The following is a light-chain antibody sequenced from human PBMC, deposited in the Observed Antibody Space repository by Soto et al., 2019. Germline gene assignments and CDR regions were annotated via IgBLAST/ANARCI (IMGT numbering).Light chain of an antibody. V-gene: IGKV2-28*01. CDR3: MQALQTPRT. CDR2: LGS. J-gene: IGKJ4*01. CDR1: QSLLHSNGYTY. Sequence: DIVMTQSPLSLPVTPGEPASISCRSSQSLLHSNGYTYLDWYLQKPGQSPQLLIYLGSNRASGVPVRFSGSGSGTDFTLTISMGQAEDVGVYYCMQALQTPRTFGGGTKVEIK.